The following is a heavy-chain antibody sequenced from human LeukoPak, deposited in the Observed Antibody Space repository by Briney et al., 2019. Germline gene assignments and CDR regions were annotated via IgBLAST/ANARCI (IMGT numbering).Heavy chain of an antibody. CDR1: GFTFSSYG. V-gene: IGHV3-23*01. CDR2: ISGSTGRT. D-gene: IGHD3-10*02. J-gene: IGHJ6*04. Sequence: GGSLRLSCAASGFTFSSYGMSWVRQAPGKGLEWVSAISGSTGRTYYADSVKGRFTISRDNSKNTLYLQMNNLRAEDTAVYYCAELGITMIGGVWGKGTTVTISS. CDR3: AELGITMIGGV.